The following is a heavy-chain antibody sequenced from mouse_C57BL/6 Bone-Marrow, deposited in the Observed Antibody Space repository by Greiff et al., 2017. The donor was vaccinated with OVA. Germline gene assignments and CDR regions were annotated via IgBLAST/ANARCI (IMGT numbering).Heavy chain of an antibody. Sequence: DVKLVESGGGLVQPGDSLSLSCAASGFTFTNYYMSWVRQPPGKALEWLAFIRNKPNGSTTEYSAYVKGRFTISRDNSQSILYLQMNALGADAIATYYCERYKGRVAVDCFDYWGQGTALTVSS. CDR3: ERYKGRVAVDCFDY. V-gene: IGHV7-3*01. CDR2: IRNKPNGSTT. CDR1: GFTFTNYY. J-gene: IGHJ2*01. D-gene: IGHD1-1*01.